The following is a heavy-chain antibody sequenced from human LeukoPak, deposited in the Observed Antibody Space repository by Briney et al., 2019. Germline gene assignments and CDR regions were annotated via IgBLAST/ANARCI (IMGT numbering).Heavy chain of an antibody. CDR2: INHSGST. D-gene: IGHD2-15*01. V-gene: IGHV4-34*01. CDR3: ARGHEGVVVAATNWFDP. CDR1: GGSFSGYY. Sequence: SETLSLTCAVYGGSFSGYYWSWIRQPPGKGLEWIGEINHSGSTNYNPSLKSRVTISVDTSKNQFSLKLSSVTAADTAVYYCARGHEGVVVAATNWFDPWGQGTLVTVPS. J-gene: IGHJ5*02.